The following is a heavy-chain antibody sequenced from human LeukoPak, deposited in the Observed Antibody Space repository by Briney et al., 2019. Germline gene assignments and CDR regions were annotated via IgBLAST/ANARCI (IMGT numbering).Heavy chain of an antibody. V-gene: IGHV1-2*06. Sequence: ASVKVSCKASGYTFTGYYMHWVRQAPGQGLEWMGRINPNSGGTNYAQKFQGRVTMTRDTSISTAYMELSRLRSDDTAVYYCASAPCDFWSGYYIYYYYYMDVWGKGTTVTVSS. CDR1: GYTFTGYY. CDR2: INPNSGGT. D-gene: IGHD3-3*01. J-gene: IGHJ6*03. CDR3: ASAPCDFWSGYYIYYYYYMDV.